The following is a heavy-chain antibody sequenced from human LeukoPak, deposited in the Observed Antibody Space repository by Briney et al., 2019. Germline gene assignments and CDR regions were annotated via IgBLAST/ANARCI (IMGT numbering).Heavy chain of an antibody. V-gene: IGHV3-53*04. J-gene: IGHJ6*02. D-gene: IGHD3-16*02. Sequence: GGSLRLSCAASGFTVSSNYMSWVRQAPGKGLEWVSVIYSGGNTYYADSVKGRFTISRHNSKNTLYLQMNSLRAEDTAVYYCARESFYGMDVWGQGTTVTVSS. CDR3: ARESFYGMDV. CDR1: GFTVSSNY. CDR2: IYSGGNT.